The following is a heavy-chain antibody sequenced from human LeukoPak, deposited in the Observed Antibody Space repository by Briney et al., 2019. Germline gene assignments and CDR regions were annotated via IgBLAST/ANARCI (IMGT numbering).Heavy chain of an antibody. D-gene: IGHD3-3*02. CDR1: GFTFSSYA. Sequence: GGSLRLSCAASGFTFSSYAMYWVRQAPGKGLEWVAVISYDGSNKYYADSVKGRFTISRDNSKNTPYLQMNSLRAEDTAVYYCAREISRTGAFDIWGQGTMVTVSS. J-gene: IGHJ3*02. V-gene: IGHV3-30*14. CDR3: AREISRTGAFDI. CDR2: ISYDGSNK.